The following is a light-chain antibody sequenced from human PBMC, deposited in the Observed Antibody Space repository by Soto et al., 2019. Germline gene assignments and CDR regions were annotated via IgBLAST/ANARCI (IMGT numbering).Light chain of an antibody. V-gene: IGKV3-20*01. CDR1: QSVRDNF. CDR3: QQYDKWPPT. J-gene: IGKJ1*01. Sequence: EIVLTQSPDTLSLSQGERAALSCRASQSVRDNFLARYQQKPGQSPRLLIYAATSRATGIPERFSGSGSETDFTLTISSLQSEDFAVYYCQQYDKWPPTFGQGTKVDIK. CDR2: AAT.